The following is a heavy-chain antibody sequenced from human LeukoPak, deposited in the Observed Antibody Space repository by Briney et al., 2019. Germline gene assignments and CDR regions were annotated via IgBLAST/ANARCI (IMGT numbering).Heavy chain of an antibody. J-gene: IGHJ3*02. CDR1: GYTLTELS. D-gene: IGHD1-26*01. Sequence: ASVKVSCKVSGYTLTELSMHWVRQAPGDGLEWMGGFDPEDGVTIYAQKFQGRVTITEDTSTHTAYMELSSLRSEDTAVYYCATDGPTSSDAFDICGQGTMVTVSS. CDR3: ATDGPTSSDAFDI. CDR2: FDPEDGVT. V-gene: IGHV1-24*01.